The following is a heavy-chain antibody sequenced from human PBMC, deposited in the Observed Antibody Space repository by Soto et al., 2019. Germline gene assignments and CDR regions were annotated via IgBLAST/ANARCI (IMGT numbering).Heavy chain of an antibody. V-gene: IGHV3-23*01. CDR2: ISGSGGST. CDR1: GFTFSSYA. CDR3: AKSINYYDSSGYYMDY. J-gene: IGHJ4*02. Sequence: SGGSLRLSCAASGFTFSSYAMSWVRQAPGKGLEWVSAISGSGGSTYYADSVKGRFTISRDNSKNTLYLQMNSLRAEDTAVYYCAKSINYYDSSGYYMDYWGQGTLVTVSS. D-gene: IGHD3-22*01.